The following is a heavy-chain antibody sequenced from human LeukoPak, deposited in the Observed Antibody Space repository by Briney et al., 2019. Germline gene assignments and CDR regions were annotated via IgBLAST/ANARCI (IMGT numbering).Heavy chain of an antibody. CDR1: GFTFSSYS. J-gene: IGHJ3*02. Sequence: PGGSLRLSCAASGFTFSSYSMNWVRQAPGKGLEWVSYISSSSSTVYYADSVKGRFTISRDNAKNSLYLQMNSLRAEDTALYYCARDKDYSSSWANDAFDIWGQGTMVTVSS. CDR3: ARDKDYSSSWANDAFDI. V-gene: IGHV3-48*01. D-gene: IGHD6-13*01. CDR2: ISSSSSTV.